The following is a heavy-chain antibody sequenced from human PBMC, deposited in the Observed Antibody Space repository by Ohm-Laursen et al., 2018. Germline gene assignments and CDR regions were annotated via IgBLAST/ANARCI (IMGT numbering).Heavy chain of an antibody. CDR2: IKRDGSDK. J-gene: IGHJ5*02. CDR3: AKDQGWFDP. Sequence: SLRLSCAASGFTFTSYWMSWVRQAPGKGLEWVANIKRDGSDKYYVDSVEGRFTISRDNANNSLYLQMDSLRVEDTAVYYCAKDQGWFDPWGQGTLVTVSS. V-gene: IGHV3-7*01. CDR1: GFTFTSYW.